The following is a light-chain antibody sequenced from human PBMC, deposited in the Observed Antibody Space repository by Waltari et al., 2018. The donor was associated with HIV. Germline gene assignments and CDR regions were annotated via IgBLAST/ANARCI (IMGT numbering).Light chain of an antibody. Sequence: SYELTQPPSVSVSPGQTARITCSGDALANQYAYWYQRKPGQAPVLVIYKDSERSSGIPDRFSGSSSGTTVTLTISGVQAEDEADYYCQSADSSGTYLVIFGGGTKLTVL. CDR2: KDS. CDR1: ALANQY. CDR3: QSADSSGTYLVI. J-gene: IGLJ2*01. V-gene: IGLV3-25*03.